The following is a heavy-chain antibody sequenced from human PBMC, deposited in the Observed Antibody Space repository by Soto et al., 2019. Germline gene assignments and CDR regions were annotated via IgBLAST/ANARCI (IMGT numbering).Heavy chain of an antibody. CDR3: AKDSSTTVTTYYYYGMDV. CDR1: GFTFSSYG. D-gene: IGHD4-17*01. V-gene: IGHV3-30*18. Sequence: QVQLVESGGGVVQPGRSLRLSCAASGFTFSSYGMHWVRQAPGKGLEWVAVISYDGSNKYYADSVKGRFTISRDNSKNTLYLQMNSLRAEDTDVYYCAKDSSTTVTTYYYYGMDVWGQGTTVTVSS. J-gene: IGHJ6*02. CDR2: ISYDGSNK.